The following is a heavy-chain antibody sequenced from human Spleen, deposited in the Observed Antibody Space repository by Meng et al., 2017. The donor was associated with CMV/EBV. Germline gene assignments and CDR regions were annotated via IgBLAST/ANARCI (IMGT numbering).Heavy chain of an antibody. CDR1: GYTFTSYD. D-gene: IGHD3-3*01. J-gene: IGHJ4*02. V-gene: IGHV1-8*01. CDR2: MNPNSGNT. Sequence: ASVKVSCKASGYTFTSYDINWVRQATGQGLEWMGWMNPNSGNTGYAQKFQGRVTMTRNTSISTAYMELSSLRSEDTAVYYCARDRSRRITTSGVVSPGVWDYWGQGTLVTVSS. CDR3: ARDRSRRITTSGVVSPGVWDY.